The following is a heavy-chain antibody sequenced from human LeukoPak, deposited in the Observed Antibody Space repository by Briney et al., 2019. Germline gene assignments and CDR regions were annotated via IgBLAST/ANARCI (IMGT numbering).Heavy chain of an antibody. V-gene: IGHV3-23*01. J-gene: IGHJ4*02. Sequence: ETLSLTCTVSGGSISSGGYYRSWVRQAPGKGLEWVSAISGSGDSTYYGDSVKGRFTISRDNSKNTLYLQMNSLRAEDTAVYYCAKTRPLDSSSWSHGDYWGQGTLVTVSS. D-gene: IGHD6-13*01. CDR1: GGSISSGGYY. CDR2: ISGSGDST. CDR3: AKTRPLDSSSWSHGDY.